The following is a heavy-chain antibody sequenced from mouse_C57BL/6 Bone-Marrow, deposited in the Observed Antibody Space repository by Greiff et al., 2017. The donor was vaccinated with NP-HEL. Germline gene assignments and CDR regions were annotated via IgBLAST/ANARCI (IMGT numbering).Heavy chain of an antibody. J-gene: IGHJ3*01. V-gene: IGHV1-18*01. CDR2: INPNNGGT. D-gene: IGHD2-4*01. CDR1: GYTFTDYN. CDR3: ARPIDDYDSWFAY. Sequence: VQLQQSGPELVKPGASVKIPCKASGYTFTDYNMDWVKQSHGKSLERIGDINPNNGGTIDNQKFKGKATLTVDKSSSTAYMELRSLTSEDTAVYYCARPIDDYDSWFAYWGQGTLVTVSA.